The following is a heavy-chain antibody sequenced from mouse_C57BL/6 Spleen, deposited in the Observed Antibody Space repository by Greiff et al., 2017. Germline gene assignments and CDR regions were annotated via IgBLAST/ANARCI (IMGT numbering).Heavy chain of an antibody. CDR3: ARSYGKGGMDY. V-gene: IGHV1-7*01. D-gene: IGHD2-10*02. CDR2: INPSSGYT. CDR1: GYTFTSYW. J-gene: IGHJ4*01. Sequence: VQRVASGAELAKPGASVKLSCKASGYTFTSYWMHWVQQRPGQGLEWICYINPSSGYTKYNQKFQDKATLTADKSSSTAYMQLSSLTYEDSAVYYCARSYGKGGMDYWGQGTSVTVSS.